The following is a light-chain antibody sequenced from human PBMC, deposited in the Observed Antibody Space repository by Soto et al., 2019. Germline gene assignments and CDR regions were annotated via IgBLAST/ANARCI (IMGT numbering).Light chain of an antibody. CDR1: QSVASA. J-gene: IGKJ2*01. CDR2: GAS. CDR3: QNYKYWPYT. V-gene: IGKV3-15*01. Sequence: EVLMTQSPDILSVSPGDTAILSCRASQSVASALAWYQQRPGQAPRVIMYGASVRSTGLPDRFSGSGSGTKFTLTISSLQSEDVAVYFCQNYKYWPYTFGQGTKLEIK.